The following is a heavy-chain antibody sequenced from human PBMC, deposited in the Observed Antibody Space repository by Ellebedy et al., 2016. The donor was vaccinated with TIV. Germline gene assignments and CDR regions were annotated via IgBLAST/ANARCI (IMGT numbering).Heavy chain of an antibody. J-gene: IGHJ3*02. Sequence: GGSLRLSCTASGFTLNNYWMTWVRQAPGKGLEWVANINEDGTKKHYVDSVKGRFTISRDNAKNSLYLQMNSLRAEDTAVYYCARDMAWGNERVIDAFDIWGQGTMVTVSS. CDR2: INEDGTKK. D-gene: IGHD7-27*01. V-gene: IGHV3-7*01. CDR3: ARDMAWGNERVIDAFDI. CDR1: GFTLNNYW.